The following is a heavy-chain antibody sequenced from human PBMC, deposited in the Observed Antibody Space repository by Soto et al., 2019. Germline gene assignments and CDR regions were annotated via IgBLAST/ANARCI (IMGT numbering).Heavy chain of an antibody. J-gene: IGHJ4*02. CDR1: GLSFGDDA. D-gene: IGHD3-22*01. Sequence: QVHLVESGGGVVQPGRSLRLSCAASGLSFGDDAMHWVRQAPGKGLEWVAVITYDGSSKYYADSVRGRFTISRDNSKTTVYLQMNSLRVEDTAVYYCAKDDDTSSHYSLLDFRGQGTLVTVSS. CDR3: AKDDDTSSHYSLLDF. V-gene: IGHV3-30-3*01. CDR2: ITYDGSSK.